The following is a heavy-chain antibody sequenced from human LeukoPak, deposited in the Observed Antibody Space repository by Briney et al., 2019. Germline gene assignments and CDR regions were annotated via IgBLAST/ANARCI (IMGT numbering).Heavy chain of an antibody. D-gene: IGHD1-26*01. CDR1: GYTFTGYY. Sequence: SVKVSCKASGYTFTGYYMHWVRQAPGQGLEWMGGIIPIFGTANYAQKFQGRVTITADESTSTAYMELSSLRSEDTAVYYCASPRGGSYYRGAFDIWGQGTMVTVSS. V-gene: IGHV1-69*13. CDR2: IIPIFGTA. CDR3: ASPRGGSYYRGAFDI. J-gene: IGHJ3*02.